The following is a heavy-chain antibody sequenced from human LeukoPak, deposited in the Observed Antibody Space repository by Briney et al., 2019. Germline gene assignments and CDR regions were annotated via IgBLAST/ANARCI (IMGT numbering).Heavy chain of an antibody. CDR1: GGSISSYY. CDR3: ARGSSSSSIYFDY. CDR2: IYYSGST. V-gene: IGHV4-59*01. J-gene: IGHJ4*02. Sequence: PAETLSLTCTVSGGSISSYYWSWIRQPPGKGLEWIGYIYYSGSTNYNPSLKSRVTISVDTSKNQFSLKLSSVTAADTAVYYCARGSSSSSIYFDYWGQRALATVSS. D-gene: IGHD6-13*01.